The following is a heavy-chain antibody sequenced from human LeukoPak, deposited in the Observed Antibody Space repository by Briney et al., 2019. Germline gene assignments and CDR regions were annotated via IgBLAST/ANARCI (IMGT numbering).Heavy chain of an antibody. Sequence: GASVKVSCKASGGTFSSYAISWVRQAPGQGLEWMGGIIPIFGTANYAQKLQGRVTMTTDTSTSTAYMELRSLRSDDTAVYYCARGRVVPADYYFDYWGQGTLVTVSS. CDR3: ARGRVVPADYYFDY. D-gene: IGHD2-2*01. J-gene: IGHJ4*02. CDR1: GGTFSSYA. CDR2: IIPIFGTA. V-gene: IGHV1-69*05.